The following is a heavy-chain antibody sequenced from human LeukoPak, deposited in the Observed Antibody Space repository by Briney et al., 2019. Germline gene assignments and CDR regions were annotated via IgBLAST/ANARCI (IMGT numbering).Heavy chain of an antibody. D-gene: IGHD3-10*01. J-gene: IGHJ4*02. V-gene: IGHV4-34*01. CDR2: INHSGYT. Sequence: SETLSLTCAVSGVSFNDYYWSWVHQTPGKGLEWIGEINHSGYTNDSPSLKSRVTLSIDTSRNQFSLNLRSVTVADAGIYFCTRMTSGHDYWGQGTLVTVSS. CDR3: TRMTSGHDY. CDR1: GVSFNDYY.